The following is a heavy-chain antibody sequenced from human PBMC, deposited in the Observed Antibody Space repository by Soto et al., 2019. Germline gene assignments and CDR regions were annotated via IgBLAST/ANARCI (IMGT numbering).Heavy chain of an antibody. D-gene: IGHD3-22*01. CDR1: GGTLSSYA. CDR2: IIPMFGTI. CDR3: ARSQGYKYDTYYFDS. Sequence: QVQLAQSGAEVKKPGSSVKVSCKASGGTLSSYALNWVRQAPGQGLEWMGGIIPMFGTINYPQKFQGRVTFTADKSTTTAYMELSSLRTEDTAVYYSARSQGYKYDTYYFDSWGQGTLVTVSS. J-gene: IGHJ4*02. V-gene: IGHV1-69*06.